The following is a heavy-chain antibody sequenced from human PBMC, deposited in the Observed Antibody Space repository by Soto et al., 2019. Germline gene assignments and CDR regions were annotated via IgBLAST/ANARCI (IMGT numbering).Heavy chain of an antibody. CDR3: AKSSSANSYSALDS. J-gene: IGHJ4*02. Sequence: SLRLSCAASGYAFSHYAMTWVRQAPGKGLEWVSVVSGTGDTTYYAASVKGRFTISRDNSKSTLYLQMNSLRAGDTALYYCAKSSSANSYSALDSWGQGTLVTVSS. CDR1: GYAFSHYA. V-gene: IGHV3-23*01. CDR2: VSGTGDTT. D-gene: IGHD2-2*02.